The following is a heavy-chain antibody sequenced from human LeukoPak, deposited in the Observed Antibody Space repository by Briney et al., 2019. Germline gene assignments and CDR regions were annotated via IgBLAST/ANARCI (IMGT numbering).Heavy chain of an antibody. J-gene: IGHJ3*02. D-gene: IGHD1-26*01. CDR1: GGSFSGYY. V-gene: IGHV4-34*01. CDR3: ARGGWELHRAFDI. Sequence: SETLSLTCAVYGGSFSGYYWSWIRQPPGKGLEWIGEINHSGSSNCNPSLKSRVTISVDTSKNQVSLKLSSVTAADTAVYYCARGGWELHRAFDIWGQGTMVTVSS. CDR2: INHSGSS.